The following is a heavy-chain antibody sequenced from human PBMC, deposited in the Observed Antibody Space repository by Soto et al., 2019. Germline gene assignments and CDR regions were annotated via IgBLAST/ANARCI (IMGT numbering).Heavy chain of an antibody. D-gene: IGHD6-13*01. CDR1: GGSISSYY. CDR3: ARRYSSSFDY. J-gene: IGHJ4*02. V-gene: IGHV4-59*08. CDR2: IYYSGST. Sequence: QVQLQESGPGLVKPSETLSLTCTVSGGSISSYYWSWIRQPPGKGLEWIGYIYYSGSTNYNPSLXSGAXIXVDTSKNQFSLKLSSVTAADTAVYYCARRYSSSFDYWGQGTLVTVSS.